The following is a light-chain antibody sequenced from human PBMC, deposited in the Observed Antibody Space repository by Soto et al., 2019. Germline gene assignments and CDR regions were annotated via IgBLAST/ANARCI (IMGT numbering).Light chain of an antibody. Sequence: EIVLTQSPGTLSLSPGERATLSCRASRSVSSNYLAWYQQKAGQAPRLVIYGASSRATGIPDRFSGSGSGTDFTHTISRLEPEDFAVYYCQQYGTSPLYSFGQGTKLEIK. CDR3: QQYGTSPLYS. CDR2: GAS. V-gene: IGKV3-20*01. CDR1: RSVSSNY. J-gene: IGKJ2*03.